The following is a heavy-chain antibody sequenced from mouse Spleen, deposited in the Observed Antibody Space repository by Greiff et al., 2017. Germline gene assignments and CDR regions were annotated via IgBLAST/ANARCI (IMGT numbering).Heavy chain of an antibody. D-gene: IGHD1-2*01. CDR2: INPSNGRT. J-gene: IGHJ2*01. V-gene: IGHV1S81*02. CDR3: ARRGYGHGGDY. CDR1: GYTFTSYW. Sequence: VKLLESGAELVRPGTSVKMSCKASGYTFTSYWMHWVKQRPGQGLEWIGEINPSNGRTNYNEKFKSKATLTVDKSSSTAYMQLSSLTSEDSAVYYCARRGYGHGGDYWGQGTTLTVSS.